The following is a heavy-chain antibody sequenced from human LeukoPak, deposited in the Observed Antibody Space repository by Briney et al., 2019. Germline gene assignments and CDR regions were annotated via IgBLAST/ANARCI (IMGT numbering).Heavy chain of an antibody. CDR3: ARGRPSSATQFNYFDY. Sequence: SQTLSLTCAISGASVSINSASMSWIRQSPSRGLEWLGRTYYKSKWYNEYEVSVKRRIIIKPNTSKNQFSQQLNSITPENTADYYCARGRPSSATQFNYFDYWGQGTLVTVSS. D-gene: IGHD6-13*01. V-gene: IGHV6-1*01. CDR1: GASVSINSAS. J-gene: IGHJ4*02. CDR2: TYYKSKWYN.